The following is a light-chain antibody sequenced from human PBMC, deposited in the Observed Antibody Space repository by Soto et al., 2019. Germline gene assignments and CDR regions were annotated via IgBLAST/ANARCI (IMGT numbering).Light chain of an antibody. Sequence: DIQMTQSPSSVSASVGDRVTITCRASQDISDWLAWHQQKPGEAPKLLIYAATTLHSGVPSRFSGSGSGTDFTLTISSLQPEDFVTYYCQQGHTFPLTFGGGTKVEIK. V-gene: IGKV1-12*01. CDR1: QDISDW. J-gene: IGKJ4*01. CDR3: QQGHTFPLT. CDR2: AAT.